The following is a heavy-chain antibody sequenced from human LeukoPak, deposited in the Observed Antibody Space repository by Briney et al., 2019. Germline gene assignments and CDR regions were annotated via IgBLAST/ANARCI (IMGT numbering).Heavy chain of an antibody. Sequence: SETLSLTCTVSGGSITSGNFYWSWIRQSAGKGLEWIGRIYSTGSTNYNPSLKSRVTISVDRSKNQISLMLKSVTAADTAVYYCARAVGSSESNWFDPWGQGTQATVSS. CDR3: ARAVGSSESNWFDP. CDR2: IYSTGST. J-gene: IGHJ5*02. D-gene: IGHD1-26*01. V-gene: IGHV4-61*02. CDR1: GGSITSGNFY.